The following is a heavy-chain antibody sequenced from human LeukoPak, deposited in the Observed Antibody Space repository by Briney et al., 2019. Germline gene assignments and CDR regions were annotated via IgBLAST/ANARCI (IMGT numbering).Heavy chain of an antibody. V-gene: IGHV3-23*01. CDR2: ISGSGGST. D-gene: IGHD3-3*01. CDR1: GFTFSSYA. J-gene: IGHJ6*02. Sequence: PGGSLRLSCAASGFTFSSYAMSWVRQAPGKGLEGVSAISGSGGSTYYADSVKGRFTISRDNSKNTLYLQMNSLRAEDTAVYYCAKGSARFLEWLLYSYYGMDVWGQGTTVTVSS. CDR3: AKGSARFLEWLLYSYYGMDV.